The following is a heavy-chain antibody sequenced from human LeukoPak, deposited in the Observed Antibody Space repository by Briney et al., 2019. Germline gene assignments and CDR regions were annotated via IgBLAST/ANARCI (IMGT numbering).Heavy chain of an antibody. CDR3: ARGSPVYGDYAWGLDY. D-gene: IGHD4-17*01. J-gene: IGHJ4*02. V-gene: IGHV3-23*01. CDR2: ISGSGGST. Sequence: PGGSLRLSCAASGFTFSSYAMSWVRQAPGKGLEWVSAISGSGGSTYYADSVKGRFTISRDNSKSTLYLQMNSLRAEDTAVYYCARGSPVYGDYAWGLDYWGQGTLVTVSS. CDR1: GFTFSSYA.